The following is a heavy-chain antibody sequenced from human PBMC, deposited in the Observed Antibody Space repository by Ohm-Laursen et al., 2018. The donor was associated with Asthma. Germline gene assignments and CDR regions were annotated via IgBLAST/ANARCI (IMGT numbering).Heavy chain of an antibody. J-gene: IGHJ6*02. Sequence: SLRLSCAAFGFTFRNHWMSWIRQAPGKGLEWVAEITDGGSTTYYVDSVKGRFTISRDNAKNSLYLQMNSLRAEDTAVYYCARELLGSSSSDGMDVWGQGTTVTVSS. CDR2: ITDGGSTT. CDR1: GFTFRNHW. V-gene: IGHV3-7*01. CDR3: ARELLGSSSSDGMDV. D-gene: IGHD6-13*01.